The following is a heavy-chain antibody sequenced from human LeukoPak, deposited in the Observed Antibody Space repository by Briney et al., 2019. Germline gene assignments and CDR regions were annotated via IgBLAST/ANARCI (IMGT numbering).Heavy chain of an antibody. CDR1: GFTFSSYA. Sequence: PGGSLRLSCAASGFTFSSYAMHWVRQAPGKGLEWVAVISYDGSNKYYADSVKGRFTISRDNSKNTLYLQMNSLRAEDTAVYYCARDYSGYSYGYAYYGMDVWGQGTTVTVS. J-gene: IGHJ6*02. V-gene: IGHV3-30-3*01. CDR3: ARDYSGYSYGYAYYGMDV. D-gene: IGHD5-18*01. CDR2: ISYDGSNK.